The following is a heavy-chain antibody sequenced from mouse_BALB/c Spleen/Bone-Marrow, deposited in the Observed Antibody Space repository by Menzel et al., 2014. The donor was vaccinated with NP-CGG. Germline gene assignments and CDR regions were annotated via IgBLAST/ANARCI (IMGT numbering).Heavy chain of an antibody. D-gene: IGHD4-1*01. J-gene: IGHJ4*01. CDR3: ARWEYYAMDY. CDR1: GFNIKDTY. V-gene: IGHV14-3*02. Sequence: VQLKQSGAELVKPGASVKLSCTASGFNIKDTYMHWVKQRPEQGLECIGRIDPANGNTKYDPKFQGKATITADTSSNKAYLQLSSLTSEDTAVYYCARWEYYAMDYWGQGTSVTVSS. CDR2: IDPANGNT.